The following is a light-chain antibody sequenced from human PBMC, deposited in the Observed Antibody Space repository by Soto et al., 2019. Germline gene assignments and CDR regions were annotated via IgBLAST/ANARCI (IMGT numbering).Light chain of an antibody. Sequence: EIVMTQSPATLSVSPGERATLSCRASQSVNSNLAWYQQKPGQAPRLLISGASSRATGIPARFSGSGSGTEFTLTISSLQSEDFAVYYCQQYDNWPPWTFGQGTQVEIK. CDR2: GAS. V-gene: IGKV3-15*01. J-gene: IGKJ1*01. CDR3: QQYDNWPPWT. CDR1: QSVNSN.